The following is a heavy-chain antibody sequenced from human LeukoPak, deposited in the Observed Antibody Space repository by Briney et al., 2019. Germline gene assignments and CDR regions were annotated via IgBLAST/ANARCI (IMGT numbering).Heavy chain of an antibody. CDR2: IGSGSTII. D-gene: IGHD3/OR15-3a*01. J-gene: IGHJ5*01. Sequence: PGGSVRLSCAASGFTFSTCSMNWVRQAPGKGLEWIAYIGSGSTIIHYTDSVKGRFTISRDNAENSLYLQMNSLRAEDTAVYYCARVPIGHNNWFDSWGQGTLVTVSS. CDR1: GFTFSTCS. V-gene: IGHV3-48*01. CDR3: ARVPIGHNNWFDS.